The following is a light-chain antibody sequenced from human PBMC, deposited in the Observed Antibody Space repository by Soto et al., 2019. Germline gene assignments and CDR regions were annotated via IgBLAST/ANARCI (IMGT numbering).Light chain of an antibody. Sequence: AIQLTQSPSSLSASVGDRVTITCRASQGISSGLVWYQQKPGKAPNLLIYDAAYLESGVPSRFSGSGSGTDFTLTISSLQPEDFATYYCQQSNSFPLTFGGGTEVETK. CDR3: QQSNSFPLT. V-gene: IGKV1-13*02. CDR2: DAA. J-gene: IGKJ4*01. CDR1: QGISSG.